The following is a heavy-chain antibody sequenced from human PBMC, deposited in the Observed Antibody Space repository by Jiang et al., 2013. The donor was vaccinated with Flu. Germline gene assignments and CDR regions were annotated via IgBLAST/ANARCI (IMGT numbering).Heavy chain of an antibody. V-gene: IGHV3-30*02. CDR3: AKDLGYCTGGVCSRMYY. D-gene: IGHD2-8*02. CDR2: IRYDGSNK. Sequence: QLLESGGGVVQPGGSLRLSCAASGFTFSSYGMHWVRQXPGKGLEWVAFIRYDGSNKYYADSVKGRFTISRDNSKNTLYLQMNSLRAEDTAVYYCAKDLGYCTGGVCSRMYYWGQGTLVTVSS. CDR1: GFTFSSYG. J-gene: IGHJ4*02.